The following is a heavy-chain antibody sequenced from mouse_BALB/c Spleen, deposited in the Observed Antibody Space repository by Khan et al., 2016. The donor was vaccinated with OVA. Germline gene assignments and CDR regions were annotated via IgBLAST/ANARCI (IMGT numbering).Heavy chain of an antibody. CDR2: ISTNYGDA. CDR1: GYTFTDYA. CDR3: VRGAKFAY. V-gene: IGHV1S137*01. Sequence: QVQLQQSGAELVRPGVSVKISCKASGYTFTDYAMHWVKQRHAKSLEWIGVISTNYGDADYNQKFQGKASMTVDRSSSTVYMELARLTSEDSAIYYWVRGAKFAYWGQGTLVTGSA. J-gene: IGHJ3*01.